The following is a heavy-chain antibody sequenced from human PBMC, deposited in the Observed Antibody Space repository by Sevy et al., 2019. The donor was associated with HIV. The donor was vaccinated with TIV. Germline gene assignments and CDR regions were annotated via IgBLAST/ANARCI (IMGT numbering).Heavy chain of an antibody. J-gene: IGHJ4*02. D-gene: IGHD6-6*01. Sequence: SETLSLTCTVSGGSISSYYWSWIRQPPGKGLEWIGYIYYSGSTNYNPSLKSRVTISVDTSKNQFSLKLSSVTAADTAVYYCARAKYISYRSFFDYWGQGTLVTVSS. CDR1: GGSISSYY. CDR2: IYYSGST. V-gene: IGHV4-59*01. CDR3: ARAKYISYRSFFDY.